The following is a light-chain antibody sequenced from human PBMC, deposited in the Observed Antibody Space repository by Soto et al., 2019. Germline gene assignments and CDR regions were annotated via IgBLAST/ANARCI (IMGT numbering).Light chain of an antibody. Sequence: EIVLTQSPATLSLSPGERATLSCRASQSVSSYLAWYQQKPGQAPRLLIYDASNMATGIPARFSGSGSGTDFTLTISCLEPEDFAVYSCQQRSNWPLTFGGGTKVEIK. CDR1: QSVSSY. V-gene: IGKV3-11*01. J-gene: IGKJ4*01. CDR3: QQRSNWPLT. CDR2: DAS.